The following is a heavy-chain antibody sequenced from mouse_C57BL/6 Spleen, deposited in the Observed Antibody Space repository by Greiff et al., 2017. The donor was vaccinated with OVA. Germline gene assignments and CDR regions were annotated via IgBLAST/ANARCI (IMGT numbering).Heavy chain of an antibody. D-gene: IGHD2-4*01. CDR3: ARIYYDYDGNFDV. CDR2: ISSGSSTI. CDR1: GFTFSDYG. V-gene: IGHV5-17*01. Sequence: EVQVVESGGGLVKPGGSLKLSCAASGFTFSDYGMHWVRQAPEKGLEWVAYISSGSSTIYYADTVKGRFTISRDNAKNTLFLQMTSLRSEDTAMYYCARIYYDYDGNFDVWGTGTTVTVSS. J-gene: IGHJ1*03.